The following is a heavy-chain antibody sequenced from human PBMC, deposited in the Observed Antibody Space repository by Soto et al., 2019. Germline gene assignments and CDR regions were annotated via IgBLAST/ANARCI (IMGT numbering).Heavy chain of an antibody. D-gene: IGHD3-22*01. V-gene: IGHV3-23*01. CDR2: ISASGGST. CDR3: AKFSYDSSGYLFDY. J-gene: IGHJ4*02. CDR1: GFTFSSYA. Sequence: PGGSLRLSCAAPGFTFSSYAMTWVRQAPGKGLEWVSAISASGGSTYYADSVKGRFTISRDNSKNTLYLQMNSLRAEDTAVYYCAKFSYDSSGYLFDYWGQGTLVTVSS.